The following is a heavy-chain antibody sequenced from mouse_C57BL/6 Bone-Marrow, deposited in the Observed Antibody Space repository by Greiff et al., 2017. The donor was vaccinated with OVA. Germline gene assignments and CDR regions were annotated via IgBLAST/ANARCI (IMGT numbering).Heavy chain of an antibody. Sequence: VQVVESGAELARPGASVKLSCKASGYTFTSYGISWVKQRTGQGLEWIGEIYPRSGNTYYNEKFKGKATLTADKSSSTAYMELRSLTSEDSAVFFCASIYPGNYWGQGTTLTVSS. D-gene: IGHD1-1*01. CDR3: ASIYPGNY. CDR1: GYTFTSYG. J-gene: IGHJ2*01. V-gene: IGHV1-81*01. CDR2: IYPRSGNT.